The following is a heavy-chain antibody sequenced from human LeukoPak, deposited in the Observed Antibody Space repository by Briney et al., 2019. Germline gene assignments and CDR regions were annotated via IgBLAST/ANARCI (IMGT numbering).Heavy chain of an antibody. CDR1: GFTFSSYA. J-gene: IGHJ4*02. CDR3: AKGFDWAPPLWY. Sequence: PGGPLRLSCAASGFTFSSYAMSWVRQAPGKGLEWVSAISGSGGSTYYADSVKGRFTISRDNSKNTLYLQMNSLRAEDAAVYYCAKGFDWAPPLWYWGQGTLVTVSS. D-gene: IGHD3-9*01. CDR2: ISGSGGST. V-gene: IGHV3-23*01.